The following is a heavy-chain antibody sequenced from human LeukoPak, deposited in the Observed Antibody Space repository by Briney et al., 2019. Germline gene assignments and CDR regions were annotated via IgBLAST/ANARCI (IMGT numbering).Heavy chain of an antibody. CDR3: TRQGVYYSASSGFYY. V-gene: IGHV5-51*01. CDR1: GYSFTNYW. J-gene: IGHJ4*02. D-gene: IGHD3-22*01. Sequence: GGSLEISLKGSGYSFTNYWIGWVRQVPGKGLELRGSIYPGDSDTIYRASCQGQVTISADKSITTAYLQWSSLKASDTAIYYCTRQGVYYSASSGFYYWGPGTLVTVSS. CDR2: IYPGDSDT.